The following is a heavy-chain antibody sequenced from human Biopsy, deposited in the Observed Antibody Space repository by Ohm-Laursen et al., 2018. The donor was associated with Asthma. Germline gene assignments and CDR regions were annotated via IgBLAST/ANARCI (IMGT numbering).Heavy chain of an antibody. J-gene: IGHJ5*02. V-gene: IGHV2-5*02. CDR2: IYWDDYN. D-gene: IGHD3-9*01. CDR1: GFPLRTPGVG. Sequence: TQTLPLTCSFSGFPLRTPGVGVGWIRQSPGKALEWLALIYWDDYNLFRPSLKRRLTITKDPSKNQVVLTMTKMVPVDSGTYYCALSQDSGFDDHSPSWFDPWGQGTLVTVSS. CDR3: ALSQDSGFDDHSPSWFDP.